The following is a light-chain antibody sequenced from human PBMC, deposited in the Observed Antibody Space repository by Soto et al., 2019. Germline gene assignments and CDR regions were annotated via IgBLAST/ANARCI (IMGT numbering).Light chain of an antibody. Sequence: QSALTQPRSVSGSPGQSVTISCTGTSSDVGGYNYVSWYQQHPGKAPKVIIYDVSKRPSRVSDRFSASKSGNTASLTISGLQAEDEADYYCCSHAGSYTYVFGTGTQLTVL. V-gene: IGLV2-11*01. CDR1: SSDVGGYNY. J-gene: IGLJ1*01. CDR3: CSHAGSYTYV. CDR2: DVS.